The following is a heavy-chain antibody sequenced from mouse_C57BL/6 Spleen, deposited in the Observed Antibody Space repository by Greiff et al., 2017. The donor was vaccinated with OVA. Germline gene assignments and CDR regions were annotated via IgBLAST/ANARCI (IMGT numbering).Heavy chain of an antibody. Sequence: EVQLVESGGGLVKPGGSLKLSCAASGFTFSSYAMSWVRQTPEKRLEWVATISDGGSYTYYPDNVKGRFTISRDNAKNNLYLQMSHLKSEDTAMYYCASHLANWENGYFDYWGQGTTLTVSA. CDR3: ASHLANWENGYFDY. J-gene: IGHJ2*01. CDR1: GFTFSSYA. CDR2: ISDGGSYT. D-gene: IGHD4-1*01. V-gene: IGHV5-4*01.